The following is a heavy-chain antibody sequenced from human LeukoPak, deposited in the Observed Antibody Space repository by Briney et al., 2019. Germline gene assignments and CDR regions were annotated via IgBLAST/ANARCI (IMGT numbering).Heavy chain of an antibody. J-gene: IGHJ6*04. CDR2: IKSKTDGGTT. CDR1: GSTFSNAW. Sequence: PGGSLRLSCAASGSTFSNAWMSWVRQAPGKGLEWVGRIKSKTDGGTTDYAAPVKGRFTISRDDSKNTLYLQMNSLKTEDTAVYYCTEQLAFYYYYGMDVWGKGTTVTVSS. CDR3: TEQLAFYYYYGMDV. D-gene: IGHD6-13*01. V-gene: IGHV3-15*01.